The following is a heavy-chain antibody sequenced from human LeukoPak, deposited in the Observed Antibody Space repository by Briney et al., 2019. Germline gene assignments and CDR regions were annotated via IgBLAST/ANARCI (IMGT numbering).Heavy chain of an antibody. V-gene: IGHV3-7*01. CDR2: IKQDGSEK. J-gene: IGHJ6*02. CDR3: ARDVLRFLEWLSMGPYGMDV. D-gene: IGHD3-3*01. Sequence: ETLSLTCSVYGESFNNFYWSWVRQAPGKGLEWVANIKQDGSEKYYVDSVKGRFTISRDNAKNSLYLQMNSLRAEDTAVYYCARDVLRFLEWLSMGPYGMDVWGQGTTVTVSS. CDR1: GESFNNFY.